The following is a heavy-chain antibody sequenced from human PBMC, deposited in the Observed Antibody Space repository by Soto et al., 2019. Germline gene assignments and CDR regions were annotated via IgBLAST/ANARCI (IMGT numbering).Heavy chain of an antibody. D-gene: IGHD5-12*01. CDR2: IIPILGIA. V-gene: IGHV1-69*08. J-gene: IGHJ4*02. Sequence: QVQLVQSGAEVKKPGSSVKVSCKASGGTFSSYTISWVRQAPGRGLEWMGRIIPILGIANYAQKFQGRVTITADKSTSTAYLELSSLRSDDTAVYYCARDSGYGGDEYWGQGSLVTVS. CDR1: GGTFSSYT. CDR3: ARDSGYGGDEY.